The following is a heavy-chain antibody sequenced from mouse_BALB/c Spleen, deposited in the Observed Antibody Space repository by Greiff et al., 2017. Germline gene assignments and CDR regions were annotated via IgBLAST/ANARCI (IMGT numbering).Heavy chain of an antibody. CDR1: GYTFTSYY. CDR3: TRSWDGIGPGAY. D-gene: IGHD4-1*01. V-gene: IGHV1S81*02. Sequence: QVQLQQSGAELVKPGASVKLSCKASGYTFTSYYMYWVKQRPGQGLEWIGEINPSNGGTNFNEKFKSKATLTVDKSSSTAYMQLSSLTSEDSAVYYCTRSWDGIGPGAYWGQGTLVTVSA. J-gene: IGHJ3*01. CDR2: INPSNGGT.